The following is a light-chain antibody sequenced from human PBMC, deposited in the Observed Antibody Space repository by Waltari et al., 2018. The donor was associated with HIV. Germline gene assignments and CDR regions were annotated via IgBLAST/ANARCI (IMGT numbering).Light chain of an antibody. V-gene: IGLV2-14*01. CDR1: TSDLSSLNF. CDR2: EVS. J-gene: IGLJ3*02. CDR3: SSYSPRGSVV. Sequence: HSVLTQPASVSGSPGQSITISCSGPTSDLSSLNFVSWYQQSPGRAPKLIIFEVSSRPSGFSDRFSGSKSGDTASLTISALRTEDEADYFCSSYSPRGSVVFGGGTKVTVL.